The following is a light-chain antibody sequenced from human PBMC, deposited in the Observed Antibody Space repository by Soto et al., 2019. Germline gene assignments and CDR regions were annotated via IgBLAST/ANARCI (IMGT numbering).Light chain of an antibody. Sequence: QSVLTQPASVSVSPGQSITISCTGTSSDVGGYNYVSWYQHRTGKATKLMISDVSNRPSGVSNRFSGSKSGNTASLTISGLQAEDEADYYCSSYTSRNIYVVFGGGTNVTVL. V-gene: IGLV2-14*03. CDR1: SSDVGGYNY. CDR2: DVS. CDR3: SSYTSRNIYVV. J-gene: IGLJ2*01.